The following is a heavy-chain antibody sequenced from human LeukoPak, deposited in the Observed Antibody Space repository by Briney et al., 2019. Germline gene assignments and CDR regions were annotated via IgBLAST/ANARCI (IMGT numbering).Heavy chain of an antibody. CDR1: GFTFSNYA. J-gene: IGHJ4*02. CDR3: ARGYSGYIYYFDY. CDR2: ISGSGSNT. V-gene: IGHV3-23*01. Sequence: PGGSLRLSCGTSGFTFSNYAMSWVRQAPGKGLEWVSAISGSGSNTYYADSVKGRFTISRDNSKNTLYLQMNSLRAEDTAVYYCARGYSGYIYYFDYWGQGTLVTVSS. D-gene: IGHD5-12*01.